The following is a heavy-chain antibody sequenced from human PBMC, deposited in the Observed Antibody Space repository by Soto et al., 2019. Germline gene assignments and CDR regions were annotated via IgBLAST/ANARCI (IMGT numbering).Heavy chain of an antibody. D-gene: IGHD3-3*01. CDR1: GFTFSSYA. V-gene: IGHV3-23*01. Sequence: EVQLLESGGGLVQPGGSLRLSCAASGFTFSSYAMSWVRQAPGKGLEWVSAISGSGGSTYYADSVKGRFTISRDNSKNTLYRQMNSLRAEDTAVYYCASGLEWLLFYYFDYWGQGTLVTVSS. CDR3: ASGLEWLLFYYFDY. CDR2: ISGSGGST. J-gene: IGHJ4*02.